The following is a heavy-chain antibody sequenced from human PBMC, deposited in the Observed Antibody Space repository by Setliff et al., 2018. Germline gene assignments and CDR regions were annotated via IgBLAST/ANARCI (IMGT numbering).Heavy chain of an antibody. D-gene: IGHD6-6*01. V-gene: IGHV3-33*01. Sequence: PGGSLRLSCGASGFTFFNHAMHWVRQTPGKGLEWVAMIWSDGINKYYGASVKGRFTVSRDNSKKMVYLEMNTLGAEDTAVYYCARGRNVAARLLDSWGQGTLVTVSS. CDR2: IWSDGINK. J-gene: IGHJ4*02. CDR3: ARGRNVAARLLDS. CDR1: GFTFFNHA.